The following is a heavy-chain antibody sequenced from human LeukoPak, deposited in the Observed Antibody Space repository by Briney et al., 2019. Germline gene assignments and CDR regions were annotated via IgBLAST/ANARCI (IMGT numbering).Heavy chain of an antibody. Sequence: SVKVSCTASGYTFTSYAISWVRQAPGQGLEWMGGIIPIFGTANYAQKFQGRVTITADESTSTAYMELSSLRSEDTAVYYCARDKYNWNVGKFYYYYGMDVWGQGTTVTVSS. CDR3: ARDKYNWNVGKFYYYYGMDV. D-gene: IGHD1-1*01. V-gene: IGHV1-69*13. CDR2: IIPIFGTA. CDR1: GYTFTSYA. J-gene: IGHJ6*02.